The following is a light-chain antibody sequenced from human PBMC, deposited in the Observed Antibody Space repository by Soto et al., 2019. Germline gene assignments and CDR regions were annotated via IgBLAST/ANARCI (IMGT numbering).Light chain of an antibody. Sequence: EIQMTQSPSSLSASVGERVTITCRASQGISDYLAWYQQKPGKAPNLLIFAASTLHSGVPSRFSGSGSGTDFTLTISSLHPEDVATYYCQKYNSVPYTFGQGTKLEIK. J-gene: IGKJ2*01. CDR1: QGISDY. CDR2: AAS. V-gene: IGKV1-27*01. CDR3: QKYNSVPYT.